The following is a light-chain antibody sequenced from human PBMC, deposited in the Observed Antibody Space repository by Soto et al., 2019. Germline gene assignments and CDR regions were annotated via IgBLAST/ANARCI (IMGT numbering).Light chain of an antibody. V-gene: IGKV3-11*01. CDR1: QSISSY. CDR2: DAS. CDR3: QQRSYWPPFT. Sequence: ERGLTQWPAALSVNRGDRATRSSSASQSISSYLAWYQQKPGQAPRLLIYDASNRATGIPARFSGSGSGTDFTLTISSLEPEDFAVYYCQQRSYWPPFTFGQGTRLEIK. J-gene: IGKJ5*01.